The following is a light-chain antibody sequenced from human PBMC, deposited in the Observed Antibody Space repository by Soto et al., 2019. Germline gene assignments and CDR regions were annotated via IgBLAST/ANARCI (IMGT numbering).Light chain of an antibody. CDR3: ASYASSNTVL. J-gene: IGLJ2*01. CDR1: SSDIGGYNY. Sequence: QSALTQPASVSGSPGQSITISCTGTSSDIGGYNYVSWYQQHPGKAPKLMIYDVSDRPSGVSNRFSGSKSGNTASLTISGLQVEDEADYYCASYASSNTVLLGGGTKVTVL. CDR2: DVS. V-gene: IGLV2-14*03.